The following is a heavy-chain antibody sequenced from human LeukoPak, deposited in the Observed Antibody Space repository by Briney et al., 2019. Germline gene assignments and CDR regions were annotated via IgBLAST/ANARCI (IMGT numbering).Heavy chain of an antibody. CDR1: GFTFTTYW. J-gene: IGHJ6*02. D-gene: IGHD5-18*01. Sequence: GGSLRLSCAASGFTFTTYWMHWVRQAPGKGLVWVSHINSDGSITSYADSVKGRFTISRDNAKNTLYLQMNSLRAEDTAVYYCARDAVDTANAVWSQGTTVAVSS. V-gene: IGHV3-74*01. CDR2: INSDGSIT. CDR3: ARDAVDTANAV.